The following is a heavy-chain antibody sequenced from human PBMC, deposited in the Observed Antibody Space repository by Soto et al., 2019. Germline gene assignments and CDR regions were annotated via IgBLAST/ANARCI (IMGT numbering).Heavy chain of an antibody. D-gene: IGHD6-19*01. CDR1: GYTFTGYY. J-gene: IGHJ4*02. CDR3: ARGVRGSIAVAGTFDY. Sequence: ASVKVSCKASGYTFTGYYMHWVRQAPGQGLEWMGWINPNSGGTNYAQKFQGWVTMTRDTSISTAYMELSRLRSDDTAVYYCARGVRGSIAVAGTFDYWGQGTLVTVSS. V-gene: IGHV1-2*04. CDR2: INPNSGGT.